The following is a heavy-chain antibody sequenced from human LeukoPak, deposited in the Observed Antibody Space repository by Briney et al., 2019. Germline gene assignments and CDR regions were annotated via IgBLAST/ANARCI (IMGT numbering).Heavy chain of an antibody. Sequence: GGSPRLSCAASGFTFNSYATHWVRQAPGKGLEWVAVISYDGSKKNYADSVKGRFTISRDNSKNTLYLQMNSLRAEDTAVYYCARGPRVGAAGFVYYHYIDVWGKGTTVTVSS. CDR2: ISYDGSKK. D-gene: IGHD1-26*01. J-gene: IGHJ6*03. CDR3: ARGPRVGAAGFVYYHYIDV. V-gene: IGHV3-30*01. CDR1: GFTFNSYA.